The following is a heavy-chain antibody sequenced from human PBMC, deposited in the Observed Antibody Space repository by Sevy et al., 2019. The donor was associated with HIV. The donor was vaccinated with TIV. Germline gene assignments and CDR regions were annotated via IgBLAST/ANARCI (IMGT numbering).Heavy chain of an antibody. Sequence: GGSLRLSCAASGFTFSSYGMHWVRQAPGKGLEWVAVIWYDGSNKYYADSVKGRFTISRDNSKNTLYLQMNSLRAEETAVYYCAKGEAYYYGSGSYYNERHDAFDIWGQGTMVTVSS. D-gene: IGHD3-10*01. J-gene: IGHJ3*02. CDR3: AKGEAYYYGSGSYYNERHDAFDI. CDR2: IWYDGSNK. CDR1: GFTFSSYG. V-gene: IGHV3-33*06.